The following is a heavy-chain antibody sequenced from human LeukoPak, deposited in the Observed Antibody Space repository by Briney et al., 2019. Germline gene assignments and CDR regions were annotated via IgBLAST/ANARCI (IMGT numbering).Heavy chain of an antibody. Sequence: PGGSLRLSCAASGVTVSNNFMLWVRQAPGKGLEWVSLIYSGGDTHYADSVKGRFTISRDNSKNTLYLQMNNLRAEDTAVYYCARDPPAVAINTNGWGQGTLVTVSS. CDR3: ARDPPAVAINTNG. CDR1: GVTVSNNF. D-gene: IGHD5-24*01. V-gene: IGHV3-66*01. J-gene: IGHJ4*02. CDR2: IYSGGDT.